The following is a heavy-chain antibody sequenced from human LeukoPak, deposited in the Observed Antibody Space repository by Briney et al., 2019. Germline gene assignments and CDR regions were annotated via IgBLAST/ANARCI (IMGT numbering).Heavy chain of an antibody. CDR3: ATDSGGYYYYYGMDV. D-gene: IGHD3-10*01. V-gene: IGHV1-8*01. CDR1: GYTFTSYD. CDR2: MNPNSGNT. J-gene: IGHJ6*02. Sequence: ASVKVSCKASGYTFTSYDINWVRQATGQGLEWMGWMNPNSGNTGYAQKFQGRVTMTEDTSTDTAYMELSSLRSEDTAVYYCATDSGGYYYYYGMDVWGQGTTVTVSS.